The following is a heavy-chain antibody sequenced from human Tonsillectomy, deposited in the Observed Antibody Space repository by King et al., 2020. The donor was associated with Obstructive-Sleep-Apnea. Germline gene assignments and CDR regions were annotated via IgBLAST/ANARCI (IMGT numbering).Heavy chain of an antibody. D-gene: IGHD3-10*01. CDR1: GGSISSSSYY. V-gene: IGHV4-39*07. CDR3: ARGPFLYYYSY. CDR2: IYYSGST. J-gene: IGHJ4*02. Sequence: QLQESGPGLVKPSETLSLTCTVSGGSISSSSYYWGWIRQPPGKGLEWIGSIYYSGSTYYNPSLKSRVTISVDTSKNQFSLKLSSVTAADTAVYYCARGPFLYYYSYWGQGPLVTVSS.